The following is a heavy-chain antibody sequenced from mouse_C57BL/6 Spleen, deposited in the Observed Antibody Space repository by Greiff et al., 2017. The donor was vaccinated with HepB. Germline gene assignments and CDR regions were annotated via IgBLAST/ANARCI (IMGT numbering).Heavy chain of an antibody. CDR1: GFTFSSYG. CDR2: ISSGGSYT. J-gene: IGHJ2*01. CDR3: ARELGHFDY. Sequence: EVKLVESGGDLVKPGGSLKLSCAASGFTFSSYGMSWVRQTPDKRLEWVATISSGGSYTYYPDSVKGRFTISRDNAKNTLYLQMSSLKSEDTAMYYCARELGHFDYWGHGTTLTVSS. D-gene: IGHD4-1*01. V-gene: IGHV5-6*01.